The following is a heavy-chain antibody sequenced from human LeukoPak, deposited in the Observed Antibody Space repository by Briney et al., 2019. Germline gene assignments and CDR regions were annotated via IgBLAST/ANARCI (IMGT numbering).Heavy chain of an antibody. CDR3: SKRGAYYFDY. Sequence: GGSLRLSCAASAFTFSSYAMSWVRQAPGKGLEWVSSISGSGGGTYYADSVKGRFTISRDNSKNSLFLQMNNLRAEDTAVYYCSKRGAYYFDYWGQGTLVTVSS. CDR2: ISGSGGGT. V-gene: IGHV3-23*01. D-gene: IGHD1-26*01. J-gene: IGHJ4*02. CDR1: AFTFSSYA.